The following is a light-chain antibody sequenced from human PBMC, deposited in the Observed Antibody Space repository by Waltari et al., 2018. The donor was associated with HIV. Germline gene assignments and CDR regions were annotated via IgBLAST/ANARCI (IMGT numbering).Light chain of an antibody. V-gene: IGKV4-1*01. J-gene: IGKJ1*01. CDR1: QSILFSSNNNNY. CDR3: QQYYSTPKT. Sequence: DIVMTQSPDSLAVSLGERATINCKSSQSILFSSNNNNYLSWYQQKPGQPPKLLFSWASIRESGVPDRFSGGGSGTDFTLTISSLQAEDVAVYYCQQYYSTPKTFGQGTKVEIK. CDR2: WAS.